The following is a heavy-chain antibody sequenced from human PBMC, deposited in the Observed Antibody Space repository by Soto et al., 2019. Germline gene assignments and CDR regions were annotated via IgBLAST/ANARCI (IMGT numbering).Heavy chain of an antibody. Sequence: GGSLRLSCAASGFTFSSYGIHWVRQAPGKGLEWVALIPYDGSNKYYADSVKGRFTISRDNSKNTLYLQMNSLRAEDTAMYYCAKDAPYYYDSSGYYGPFDYWGQGTLVTVSS. D-gene: IGHD3-22*01. V-gene: IGHV3-30*18. CDR1: GFTFSSYG. CDR2: IPYDGSNK. J-gene: IGHJ4*02. CDR3: AKDAPYYYDSSGYYGPFDY.